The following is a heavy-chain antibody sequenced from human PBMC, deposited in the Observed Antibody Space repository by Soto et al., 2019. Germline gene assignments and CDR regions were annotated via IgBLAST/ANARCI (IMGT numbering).Heavy chain of an antibody. V-gene: IGHV4-59*12. D-gene: IGHD2-2*01. CDR3: ARGRIVVVPAARHNWFDP. CDR2: IYYSGST. CDR1: GGSISSYY. J-gene: IGHJ5*02. Sequence: PEETLSLTCTVSGGSISSYYWSWIRQPPGKGLEWIGYIYYSGSTNYNPSLKSRVTISVDTSKNQFSLKLSSVTAADTAVYYCARGRIVVVPAARHNWFDPWGQGTLVTVSS.